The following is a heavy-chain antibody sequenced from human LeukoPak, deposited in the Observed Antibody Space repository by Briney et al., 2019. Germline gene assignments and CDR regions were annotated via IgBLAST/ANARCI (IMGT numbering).Heavy chain of an antibody. CDR3: AHGVLRYFDVRYFDY. V-gene: IGHV1-69*10. CDR2: IIPIFGIA. CDR1: GGTFSSYA. Sequence: SVKVSFKASGGTFSSYAISWVRQAPGQGLEWMGRIIPIFGIANYAQKFQGRVTITADKSTSTAYMELSSLRSEDTAVYYCAHGVLRYFDVRYFDYWGQGTLVTVSS. D-gene: IGHD3-9*01. J-gene: IGHJ4*02.